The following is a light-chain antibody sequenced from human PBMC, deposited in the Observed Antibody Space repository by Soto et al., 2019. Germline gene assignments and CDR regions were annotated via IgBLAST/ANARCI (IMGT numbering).Light chain of an antibody. V-gene: IGLV1-40*01. CDR2: GNS. CDR1: SSNIGAGYD. Sequence: QSVLTQPPSVSGAPGQRVTISCTGSSSNIGAGYDVPWYQQLPGTAPKLLIYGNSNRPSGVPDRFSGSKSGTSASLAITGLQAEDEADYSCQSYDSSLSAVVFGGGTKLTVL. CDR3: QSYDSSLSAVV. J-gene: IGLJ2*01.